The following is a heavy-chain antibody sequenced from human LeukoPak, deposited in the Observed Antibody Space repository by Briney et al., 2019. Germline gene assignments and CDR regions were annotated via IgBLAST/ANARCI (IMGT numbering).Heavy chain of an antibody. J-gene: IGHJ4*02. CDR2: MHSSGST. CDR3: ARDIRLVGATLYFDF. CDR1: GASVSTYY. V-gene: IGHV4-59*02. D-gene: IGHD1-26*01. Sequence: SETLSLTCTVSGASVSTYYWSWVRQTPDKELEWIVNMHSSGSTYYNPSLKGRVIMSIDTSNNQFSLKLTSVTAADTAVYYCARDIRLVGATLYFDFWGQGALVTVSA.